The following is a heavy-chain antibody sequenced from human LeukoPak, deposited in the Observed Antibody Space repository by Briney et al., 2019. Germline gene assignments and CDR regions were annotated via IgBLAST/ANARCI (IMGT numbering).Heavy chain of an antibody. CDR1: GGSFSGYY. Sequence: SETLSLTCAVYGGSFSGYYWNWIRQPPGKGLEWIGSIYYSGSTYYNPSLKSRVTISSDTSKNQFSLKLSSVTAADTAVYYCARLWRAAIDYGGQGTLVTVSS. CDR3: ARLWRAAIDY. CDR2: IYYSGST. J-gene: IGHJ4*02. V-gene: IGHV4-34*01. D-gene: IGHD1-1*01.